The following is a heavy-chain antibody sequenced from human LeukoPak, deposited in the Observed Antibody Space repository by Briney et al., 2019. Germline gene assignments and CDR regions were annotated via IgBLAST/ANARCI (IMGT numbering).Heavy chain of an antibody. Sequence: SQTLSLTCAISGDSVSSNSAAWNWIRQSPSRGLEWLGRTYYRSKWYNDYSVSVKSRIPINPDKSKNQFSLKLNSVTPEETAVYYCARRSGGSHAFDIWGQGTMVTVSS. V-gene: IGHV6-1*01. CDR1: GDSVSSNSAA. J-gene: IGHJ3*02. D-gene: IGHD3-10*01. CDR3: ARRSGGSHAFDI. CDR2: TYYRSKWYN.